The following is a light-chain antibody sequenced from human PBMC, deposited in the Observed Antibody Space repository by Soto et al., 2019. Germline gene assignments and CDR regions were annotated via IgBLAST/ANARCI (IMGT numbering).Light chain of an antibody. CDR1: TGAVTSGYY. CDR2: RTS. V-gene: IGLV7-43*01. CDR3: LLYYGGAQSYV. J-gene: IGLJ1*01. Sequence: QTVVTQEPSLTVSPGVTVTITCASSTGAVTSGYYPNWFQQKPVQAPSALIYRTSNKHSLTPARFSGSLLGGKAALTLSGVQPEDEAEYYCLLYYGGAQSYVFGTWTKVTVL.